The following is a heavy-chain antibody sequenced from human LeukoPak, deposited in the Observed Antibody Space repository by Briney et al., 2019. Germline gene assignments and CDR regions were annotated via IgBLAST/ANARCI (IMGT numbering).Heavy chain of an antibody. J-gene: IGHJ4*02. V-gene: IGHV3-21*01. CDR2: ISSSSNYI. Sequence: GGSLRLSCAASGFTFSSYSMNWVRQAPGKGLEWVSSISSSSNYIYYADSVKGRFTISRDNAKNSLYLQMNSLRAEDTAVYYCARGSLTFDYWGQGTLVTVSS. CDR3: ARGSLTFDY. CDR1: GFTFSSYS. D-gene: IGHD3-16*01.